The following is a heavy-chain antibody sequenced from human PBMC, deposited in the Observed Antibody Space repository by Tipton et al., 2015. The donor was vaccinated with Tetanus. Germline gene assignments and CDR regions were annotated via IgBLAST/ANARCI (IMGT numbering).Heavy chain of an antibody. Sequence: TLSLTCAVDGGSLNNYYWAWFRQPPGKGLEWIGEIDHSGNTRYNPSLKSRLTISVDTSKNQFSLKLSSVTAADTAVYYCARLIVGATTSEYFQHWGQGTLVTVSS. D-gene: IGHD1-26*01. CDR2: IDHSGNT. CDR3: ARLIVGATTSEYFQH. V-gene: IGHV4-34*01. J-gene: IGHJ1*01. CDR1: GGSLNNYY.